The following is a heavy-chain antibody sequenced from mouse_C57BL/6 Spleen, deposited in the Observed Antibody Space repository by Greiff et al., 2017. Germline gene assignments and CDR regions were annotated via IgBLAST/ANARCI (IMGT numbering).Heavy chain of an antibody. CDR3: ARRDYYGSSVYWYFDV. CDR2: IDPSDSYT. J-gene: IGHJ1*03. V-gene: IGHV1-59*01. D-gene: IGHD1-1*01. CDR1: GYTFTSYW. Sequence: QVQLKQPGAELVRPGTSVKLSCKASGYTFTSYWMHWVKQRPGQGLEWIGVIDPSDSYTNYNQKFKGKATLTVDTSSSTAYMQLSSLTSEDSAVYYCARRDYYGSSVYWYFDVWGTGTTVTVSS.